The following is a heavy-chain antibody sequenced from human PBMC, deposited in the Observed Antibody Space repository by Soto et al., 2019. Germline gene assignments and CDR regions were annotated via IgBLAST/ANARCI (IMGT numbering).Heavy chain of an antibody. Sequence: QVPLVQSGAEVKKPGASVKVSCKASGYTFTSYAMHWVRQAPGQRLEWMGWINAGNGNTKYSQKFQGRVTITRDTSASTAYMELGSLRSEDTAVYYCATGVVAAAGDFDYWGQGTLVTVSS. V-gene: IGHV1-3*01. CDR2: INAGNGNT. J-gene: IGHJ4*02. CDR3: ATGVVAAAGDFDY. CDR1: GYTFTSYA. D-gene: IGHD6-13*01.